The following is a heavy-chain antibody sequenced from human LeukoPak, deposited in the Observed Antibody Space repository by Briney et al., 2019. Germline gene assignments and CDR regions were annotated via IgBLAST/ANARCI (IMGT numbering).Heavy chain of an antibody. CDR3: ARGGGLAVAGTRFDY. V-gene: IGHV1-2*02. CDR2: IDPNGGGT. D-gene: IGHD6-13*01. CDR1: GYTVTGYY. Sequence: ASVKVSCKPSGYTVTGYYMLWVRQAPGQGLDWMGWIDPNGGGTKYAQKFQGRVTMARDTSISTAYMELSRLTSDDTAVYYCARGGGLAVAGTRFDYWGQGTLVTVSS. J-gene: IGHJ4*02.